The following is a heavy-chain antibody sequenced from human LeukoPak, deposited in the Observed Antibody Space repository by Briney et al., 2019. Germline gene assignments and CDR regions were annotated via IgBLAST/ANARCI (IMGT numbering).Heavy chain of an antibody. V-gene: IGHV4-59*09. J-gene: IGHJ4*02. CDR3: ARGPLARYYFDY. D-gene: IGHD3-3*02. CDR2: IYYSGST. Sequence: WIGYIYYSGSTNYNPSLKSRVTISVDTSKNQFSLKLSSVTAADTAVYYCARGPLARYYFDYWGQGTLVTVSS.